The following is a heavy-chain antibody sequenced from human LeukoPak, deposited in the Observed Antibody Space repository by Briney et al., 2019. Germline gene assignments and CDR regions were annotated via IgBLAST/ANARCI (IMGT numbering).Heavy chain of an antibody. CDR3: ARAAGTYYYGSGCYWTFDY. D-gene: IGHD3-10*01. CDR2: IIPIFGTA. CDR1: GGTFSSYA. J-gene: IGHJ4*02. Sequence: VASVKVSCKASGGTFSSYAISWVRQAPGQGLEWMGGIIPIFGTANYAQKFQGRVTITADESTSTAYMELSSLRSEDTAVYYCARAAGTYYYGSGCYWTFDYWGQGTLVTVSS. V-gene: IGHV1-69*13.